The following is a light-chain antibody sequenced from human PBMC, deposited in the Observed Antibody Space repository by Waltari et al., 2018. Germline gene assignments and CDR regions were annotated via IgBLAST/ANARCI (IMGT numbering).Light chain of an antibody. CDR3: QALGTAAWV. Sequence: SYELTQPPSVSVAPGQTASITCSGDILGNKYASWYQQKPGQSPLLGVYQDTKRPSGIPERFSGSKSGNAATLTISGTQAMDEADYYCQALGTAAWVFGGGTKLTVL. J-gene: IGLJ3*02. V-gene: IGLV3-1*01. CDR2: QDT. CDR1: ILGNKY.